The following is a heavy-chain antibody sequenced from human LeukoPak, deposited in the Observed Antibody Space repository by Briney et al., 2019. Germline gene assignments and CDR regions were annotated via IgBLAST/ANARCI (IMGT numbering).Heavy chain of an antibody. CDR3: ASSSWFGEYGFDY. CDR1: GYTFTSYG. D-gene: IGHD3-10*01. J-gene: IGHJ4*02. V-gene: IGHV1-18*01. CDR2: ISAYNGNT. Sequence: ASVKVSCKASGYTFTSYGISWVRQAPGQGLEWMGWISAYNGNTNYAQKLQGRVTMTTDTSTSTAYMELRSLRAEDTAVYYCASSSWFGEYGFDYWGQGTLVTVSS.